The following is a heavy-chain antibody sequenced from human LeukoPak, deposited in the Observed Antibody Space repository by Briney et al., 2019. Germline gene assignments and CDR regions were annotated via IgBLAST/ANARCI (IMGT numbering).Heavy chain of an antibody. Sequence: GGSLRLSCAASGFTFSSYEMNWVRQAPGKGLEWVANIKQDGSEKYYVDSVKGRFTISRDNAKNSLYLQMNSLRAEDTAVYYCARDYHYYDSSGYYKANWFDPWGQGTLVTVSS. D-gene: IGHD3-22*01. CDR3: ARDYHYYDSSGYYKANWFDP. CDR1: GFTFSSYE. J-gene: IGHJ5*02. CDR2: IKQDGSEK. V-gene: IGHV3-7*01.